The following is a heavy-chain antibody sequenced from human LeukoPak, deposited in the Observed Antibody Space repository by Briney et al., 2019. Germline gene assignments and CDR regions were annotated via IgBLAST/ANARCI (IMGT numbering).Heavy chain of an antibody. CDR2: ISNSGSTI. J-gene: IGHJ4*02. Sequence: GGSLRLSCAASGFTFSSYEMNWVRQAPGKGLEWASYISNSGSTIYYADSVKGRFTISRDNAKNSLYLQMNSLRAEDTAVYYCARLKVRGWDWGQGTLVTVSS. V-gene: IGHV3-48*03. D-gene: IGHD6-19*01. CDR3: ARLKVRGWD. CDR1: GFTFSSYE.